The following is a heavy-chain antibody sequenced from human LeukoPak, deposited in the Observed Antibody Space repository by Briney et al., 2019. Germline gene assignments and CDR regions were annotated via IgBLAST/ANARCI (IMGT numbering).Heavy chain of an antibody. CDR3: ARPSFSGWSYFDY. V-gene: IGHV4-39*01. J-gene: IGHJ4*02. D-gene: IGHD6-19*01. Sequence: SETLSLTCTVSGGSISSSSYYWGWIRQPPGKGLEWIGSIYYSGSTYYNPPLKSRVTISVDTSKNQFSLKLSSVTAADTAVYYCARPSFSGWSYFDYWGQGTLVTVSS. CDR1: GGSISSSSYY. CDR2: IYYSGST.